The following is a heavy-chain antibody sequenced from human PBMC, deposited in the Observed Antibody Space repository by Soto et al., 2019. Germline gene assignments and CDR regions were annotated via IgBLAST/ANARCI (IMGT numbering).Heavy chain of an antibody. D-gene: IGHD3-16*01. CDR2: ISGSGGST. Sequence: GGSLRLSCAASGFTFSSYAMTWVRQAPGKGLEWVSVISGSGGSTHYADSVKGRFTISRDNSKNTLDLQMNNLRAEDTAVYHCAKGTGDYVWGKYTRGFDPWGQGTLVTVSS. CDR1: GFTFSSYA. J-gene: IGHJ5*02. CDR3: AKGTGDYVWGKYTRGFDP. V-gene: IGHV3-23*01.